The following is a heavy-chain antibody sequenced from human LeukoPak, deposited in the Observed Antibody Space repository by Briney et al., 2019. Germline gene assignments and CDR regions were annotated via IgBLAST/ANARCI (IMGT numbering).Heavy chain of an antibody. CDR3: AKGPERSDRGYSDY. Sequence: GGSLRLPCAASGFTFRNYAMSWVRQAPGKGLEWVSGIYPSGTYTYYADSVKGRFTISRDNTKITLYLQLNSLRAEDTAAYYCAKGPERSDRGYSDYWGQGTLVTVSS. J-gene: IGHJ4*02. V-gene: IGHV3-23*05. CDR1: GFTFRNYA. CDR2: IYPSGTYT. D-gene: IGHD1-14*01.